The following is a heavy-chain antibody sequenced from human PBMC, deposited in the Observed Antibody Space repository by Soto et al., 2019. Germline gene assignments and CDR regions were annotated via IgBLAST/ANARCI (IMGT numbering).Heavy chain of an antibody. V-gene: IGHV1-46*01. CDR2: INPSGGNT. CDR1: GYTFTNYY. D-gene: IGHD5-12*01. CDR3: ARGMLTGVHIVATSI. Sequence: RASVKVSCKASGYTFTNYYMHWVRQAPGQWLEWMGMINPSGGNTRYAQKFRGRVTMTRDTSTSTVYMELSSLRSEDTAVYYCARGMLTGVHIVATSIWGQGTMVIVSS. J-gene: IGHJ3*02.